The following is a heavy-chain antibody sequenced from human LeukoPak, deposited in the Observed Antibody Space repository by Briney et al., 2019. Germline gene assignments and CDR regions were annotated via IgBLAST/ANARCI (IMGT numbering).Heavy chain of an antibody. J-gene: IGHJ4*02. CDR1: GFTFSSYG. D-gene: IGHD3-10*01. CDR2: IWYDGSNK. Sequence: PGRSLRLSCAASGFTFSSYGMHWVRQAPGKGLEWVAVIWYDGSNKYYADSVKGRFTISRDNSKNTLYLQMNSLRAEDTAVYYCAKDPMVRGSTYDYWGQGTLVTVSS. CDR3: AKDPMVRGSTYDY. V-gene: IGHV3-33*06.